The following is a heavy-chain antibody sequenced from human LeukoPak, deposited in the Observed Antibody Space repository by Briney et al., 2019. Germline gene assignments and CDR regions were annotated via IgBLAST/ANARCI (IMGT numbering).Heavy chain of an antibody. CDR3: ARTGYCSSTSCRNDY. CDR2: MFYTGNT. Sequence: PSETLSLTCAVSGGSISSGSYSWSWIRQPPGKGLEWIGYMFYTGNTYYNPSLKSRLTISVDTSKNQFSLKLSSVTAADTAVYYCARTGYCSSTSCRNDYWGQGTLVTVSS. V-gene: IGHV4-30-4*07. D-gene: IGHD2-2*01. CDR1: GGSISSGSYS. J-gene: IGHJ4*02.